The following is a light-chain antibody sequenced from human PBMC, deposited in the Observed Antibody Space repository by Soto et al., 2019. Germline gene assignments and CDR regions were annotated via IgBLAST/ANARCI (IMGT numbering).Light chain of an antibody. CDR2: DAS. V-gene: IGKV3-11*01. Sequence: EIVLTQSPATLSLSPGERATLSCRASPSVSSSLAWYQHKPGQAPRLLIEDASNRAAGIPARFNGGGSGTDFTLTISSLEPEDFGVYYCQQRSNSFGGGTKVEI. J-gene: IGKJ4*01. CDR3: QQRSNS. CDR1: PSVSSS.